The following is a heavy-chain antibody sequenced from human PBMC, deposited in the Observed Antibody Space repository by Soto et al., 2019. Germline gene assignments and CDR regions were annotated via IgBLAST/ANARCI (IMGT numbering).Heavy chain of an antibody. CDR2: IYPNSGGT. J-gene: IGHJ3*02. CDR1: GYTFIDYY. D-gene: IGHD2-15*01. CDR3: ARDLLPYCSGGSCYPEGAFHI. V-gene: IGHV1-2*04. Sequence: QVQLVQSGAEVKPPGASVKVSCKTSGYTFIDYYMHWVRQAPGQGLEWMGWIYPNSGGTNYAQKFQGWVTLTRDTSISTAYMELRRLRSDDTAVYFCARDLLPYCSGGSCYPEGAFHIWGQGTMVTVSS.